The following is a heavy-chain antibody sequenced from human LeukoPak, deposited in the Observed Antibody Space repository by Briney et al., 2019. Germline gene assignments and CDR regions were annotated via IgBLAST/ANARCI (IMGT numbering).Heavy chain of an antibody. CDR2: INPNSGGT. D-gene: IGHD5-24*01. CDR1: GYTFTGYY. Sequence: ASVKVSCKASGYTFTGYYMHWVRQAPGQGLEWMGWINPNSGGTNYSQKFQGRVTMTRDTSISTTYMELSRLRSDDAAVYYCARDGYNAPTYAFDIWGQGTMVTVSS. V-gene: IGHV1-2*02. CDR3: ARDGYNAPTYAFDI. J-gene: IGHJ3*02.